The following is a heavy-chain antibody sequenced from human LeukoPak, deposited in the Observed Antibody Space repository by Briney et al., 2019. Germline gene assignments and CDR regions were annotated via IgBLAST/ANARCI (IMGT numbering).Heavy chain of an antibody. CDR3: SNSDILTGYYPDV. CDR2: INPNSGGT. Sequence: ASVKVSFKASGYTFTGYYMHWVRQAPGQGLEWMGRINPNSGGTNYAQKFQGRVTMTRDTSISTAYMELSRLRSDDTAVYYCSNSDILTGYYPDVWGKGTTVTVSS. J-gene: IGHJ6*04. D-gene: IGHD3-9*01. CDR1: GYTFTGYY. V-gene: IGHV1-2*06.